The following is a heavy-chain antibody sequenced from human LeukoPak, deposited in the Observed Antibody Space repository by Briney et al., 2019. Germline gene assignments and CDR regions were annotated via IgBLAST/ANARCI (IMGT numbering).Heavy chain of an antibody. CDR1: GGSISSSSYY. J-gene: IGHJ6*03. D-gene: IGHD3-3*01. CDR3: ARGRDYDFREDYYMDV. Sequence: SEILSLTCTVSGGSISSSSYYWGWIRQPPGKGLEWIGIIYYSGSTYYNPSLKSRVTISVDRSKNQFSLKLSSVTAADTAVYYCARGRDYDFREDYYMDVWGKGTTVTVSS. V-gene: IGHV4-39*07. CDR2: IYYSGST.